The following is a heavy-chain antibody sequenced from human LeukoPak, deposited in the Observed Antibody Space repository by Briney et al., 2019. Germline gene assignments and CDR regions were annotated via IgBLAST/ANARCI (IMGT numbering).Heavy chain of an antibody. V-gene: IGHV3-7*01. D-gene: IGHD2-2*01. CDR1: GFTFSTSW. Sequence: PGGSLRLSCAASGFTFSTSWMSWVRQVPGKGLEWVANIKKDGSETYYVDSVKGRFTISRDNAKNSLYLQMNSLRAEDTAVYYCARDGCSSTSCYRLAFDIWGQGTMVTVSS. CDR2: IKKDGSET. J-gene: IGHJ3*02. CDR3: ARDGCSSTSCYRLAFDI.